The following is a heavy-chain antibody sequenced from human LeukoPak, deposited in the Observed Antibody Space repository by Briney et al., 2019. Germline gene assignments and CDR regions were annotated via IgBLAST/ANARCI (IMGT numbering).Heavy chain of an antibody. Sequence: ASVKVSCEASGYTFTSYGISWVRQAPGQGLEWMGWISAYNGNTNYAQKLQGRVTMTTDTSTSTAYMELRSLRSDDTAVYYCARVDMVRAGPYAFDIWGQGTMVTVSS. CDR2: ISAYNGNT. CDR3: ARVDMVRAGPYAFDI. D-gene: IGHD3-10*01. J-gene: IGHJ3*02. CDR1: GYTFTSYG. V-gene: IGHV1-18*01.